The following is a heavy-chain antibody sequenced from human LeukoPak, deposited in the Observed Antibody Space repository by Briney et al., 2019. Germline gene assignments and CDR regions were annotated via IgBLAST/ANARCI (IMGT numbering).Heavy chain of an antibody. CDR2: IYYSGST. D-gene: IGHD3-10*01. V-gene: IGHV4-39*01. Sequence: SETLSLTCTVSSGSISSSSYYWGWIRQPPGKGLEWIGNIYYSGSTYYNPSLKSRVTISVDTSKNQFSLKLSSVAAADTAVYYCARHQTVLLWFGESGPIDYWGQGTLVTVSS. J-gene: IGHJ4*02. CDR3: ARHQTVLLWFGESGPIDY. CDR1: SGSISSSSYY.